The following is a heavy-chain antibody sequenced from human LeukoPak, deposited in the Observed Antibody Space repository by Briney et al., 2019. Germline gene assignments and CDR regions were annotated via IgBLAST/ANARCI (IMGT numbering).Heavy chain of an antibody. CDR1: GYTFTSCG. J-gene: IGHJ5*02. CDR3: ARYQVFGWQWLVHWFDP. Sequence: ASVKVSCKASGYTFTSCGISWVRQAPGQGLEWMGWISAYNGNTNYAQKLQGRVTMTTDTSTSTAYMELRSLRSDDTAVYYCARYQVFGWQWLVHWFDPWGQGTLVTVSS. CDR2: ISAYNGNT. V-gene: IGHV1-18*01. D-gene: IGHD6-19*01.